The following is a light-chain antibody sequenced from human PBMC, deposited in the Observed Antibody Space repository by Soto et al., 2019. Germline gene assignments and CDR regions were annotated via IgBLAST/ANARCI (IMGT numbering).Light chain of an antibody. Sequence: EIVLTQSPGTLSLSPGERATLSCRSSQSVSSSYLAWYQQKPGQAPRLLISGASSRATGIPDRFSGSGSGTDFTLTISRLETEDFAVYYCQQYGSLPPVTFGGGTKVEIK. CDR1: QSVSSSY. CDR2: GAS. CDR3: QQYGSLPPVT. V-gene: IGKV3-20*01. J-gene: IGKJ4*01.